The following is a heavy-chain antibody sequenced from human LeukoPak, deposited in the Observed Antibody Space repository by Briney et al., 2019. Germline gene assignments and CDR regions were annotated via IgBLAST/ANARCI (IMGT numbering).Heavy chain of an antibody. CDR3: ARERTYHYYMDV. V-gene: IGHV1-8*03. Sequence: ASVKVSCKASGYIFTSYDINWVRQATGQGLEWMGWMNPHSGNTGYAQKFQGRVTITRNTSISTAFMELSSLRSDDTAMYYCARERTYHYYMDVWGKGTTVTVSS. CDR2: MNPHSGNT. J-gene: IGHJ6*03. CDR1: GYIFTSYD.